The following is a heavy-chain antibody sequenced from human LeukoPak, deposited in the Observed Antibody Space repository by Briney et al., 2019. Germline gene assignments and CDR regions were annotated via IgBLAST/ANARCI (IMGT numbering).Heavy chain of an antibody. Sequence: PSETLSLTCTVSGGSISSHYWSWIRQPPGKGLEWIGYIYYSGSTSYNPSLKSRVTISVDTSKNQFSLKLSSVTAADTAVYYCARGLVGATHWGQGTLVTVSS. D-gene: IGHD1-26*01. CDR3: ARGLVGATH. CDR2: IYYSGST. CDR1: GGSISSHY. J-gene: IGHJ4*02. V-gene: IGHV4-59*11.